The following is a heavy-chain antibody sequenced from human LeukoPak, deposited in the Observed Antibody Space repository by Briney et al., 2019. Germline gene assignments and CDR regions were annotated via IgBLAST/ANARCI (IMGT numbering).Heavy chain of an antibody. V-gene: IGHV1-18*01. J-gene: IGHJ4*02. CDR1: GYTFTSYG. D-gene: IGHD6-19*01. Sequence: ASVKVSCKASGYTFTSYGISWVRQAPGQGLEWMGWISAYNGNTNYAQKLQGRVTMTTDTSTSTAYMGLRSLRSDDTAVYYCARISIAVAGTPFDYWGQGTLVTVSS. CDR2: ISAYNGNT. CDR3: ARISIAVAGTPFDY.